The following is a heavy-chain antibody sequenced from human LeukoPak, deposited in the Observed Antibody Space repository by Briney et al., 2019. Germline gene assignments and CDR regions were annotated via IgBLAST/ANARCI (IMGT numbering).Heavy chain of an antibody. J-gene: IGHJ4*02. D-gene: IGHD1-26*01. V-gene: IGHV4-34*01. CDR2: INHSGST. CDR3: ARMDSGSYFGYFDY. Sequence: SETLSLTCAVYGGSFSGYYWSWIRQPPGKGLEWIGEINHSGSTNYNPSLKSRVTISVDTSKNQFSLKLSSVTAADTAVYYCARMDSGSYFGYFDYWGQGTLVTVSS. CDR1: GGSFSGYY.